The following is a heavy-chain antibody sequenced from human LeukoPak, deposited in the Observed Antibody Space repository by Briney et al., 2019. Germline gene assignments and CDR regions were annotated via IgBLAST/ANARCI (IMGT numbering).Heavy chain of an antibody. CDR1: GFTFSDHY. V-gene: IGHV3-72*01. D-gene: IGHD1-26*01. J-gene: IGHJ4*02. CDR2: SRNKANSYTT. Sequence: PGGSLRLSCAASGFTFSDHYMDWVRQAPGKGLGWVGRSRNKANSYTTEYAASVKGRFTISRDDSKNSLYLQMNSLKTEDTAVYYCARLRRSGSYFDYWGQGTLVTVSS. CDR3: ARLRRSGSYFDY.